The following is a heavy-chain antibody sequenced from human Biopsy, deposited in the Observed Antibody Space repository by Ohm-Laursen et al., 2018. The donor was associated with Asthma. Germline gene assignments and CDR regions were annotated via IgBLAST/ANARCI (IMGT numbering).Heavy chain of an antibody. CDR2: ISPIFGAI. V-gene: IGHV1-69*01. J-gene: IGHJ6*02. Sequence: SSVKVSCNASGGTLNNYAINWVRQAPGQGLEWMGGISPIFGAIRYAQNFQGRVTITVDESTSTAYMELSSLRSEDTAVYYCATGYSGSDRIVYYYSGMEVWGQGTTVTVSS. CDR1: GGTLNNYA. D-gene: IGHD5-12*01. CDR3: ATGYSGSDRIVYYYSGMEV.